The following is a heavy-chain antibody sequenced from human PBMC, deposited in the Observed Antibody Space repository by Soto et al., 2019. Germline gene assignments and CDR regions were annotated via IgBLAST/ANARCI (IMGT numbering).Heavy chain of an antibody. CDR3: ARYYGSGSYYISSNDAFDI. Sequence: SETLSLTCTVSGGSISSGGYYWSWIRQHPGKGLEWIGYIYYSGSTYYNPSLKSRVTISVDTSKNQFSLKLSSVTAADTAVYYCARYYGSGSYYISSNDAFDIWGQGTMVTVSS. CDR2: IYYSGST. D-gene: IGHD3-10*01. V-gene: IGHV4-31*03. J-gene: IGHJ3*02. CDR1: GGSISSGGYY.